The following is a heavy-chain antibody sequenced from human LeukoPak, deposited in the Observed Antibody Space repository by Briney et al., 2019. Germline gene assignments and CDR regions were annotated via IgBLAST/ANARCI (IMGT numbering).Heavy chain of an antibody. Sequence: GGSLRLSCAASGFTFSSYSMNWVRQAPGKGLEWVSYISSSGFNIYYADSVKGRFTISRDNAKNSLYLQMNSLRAEDTAVVYCARDIAVATGYYYHYGMDVWGQGTTVTVSS. CDR1: GFTFSSYS. D-gene: IGHD6-19*01. CDR3: ARDIAVATGYYYHYGMDV. J-gene: IGHJ6*02. V-gene: IGHV3-48*01. CDR2: ISSSGFNI.